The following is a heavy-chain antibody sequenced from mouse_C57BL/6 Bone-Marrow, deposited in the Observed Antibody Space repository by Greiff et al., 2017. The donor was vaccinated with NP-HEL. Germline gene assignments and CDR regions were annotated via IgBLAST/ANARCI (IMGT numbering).Heavy chain of an antibody. V-gene: IGHV10-1*01. Sequence: DVQLVESGGGLVQPKGSLKLSCAASGFSFNTYAMNWVRQAPGKGLEWVARIRSKSNNYATYYADSVKDRFTISRDDSESMLYLQMNNLKTEDTAMYYCVRQGDWYFDVWGTGTTVTVSS. CDR2: IRSKSNNYAT. J-gene: IGHJ1*03. CDR3: VRQGDWYFDV. CDR1: GFSFNTYA.